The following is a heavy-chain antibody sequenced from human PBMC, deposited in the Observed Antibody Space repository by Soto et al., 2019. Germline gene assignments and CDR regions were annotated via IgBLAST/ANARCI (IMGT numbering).Heavy chain of an antibody. CDR2: IYYSGST. CDR3: ARSRDGYNYEGY. J-gene: IGHJ4*02. V-gene: IGHV4-30-4*01. CDR1: GGSISSGDYY. D-gene: IGHD5-12*01. Sequence: SETLSLTCTVSGGSISSGDYYWSWIRQPPEKGLEWIGYIYYSGSTYYNPSLKSRVTISVDTSKNQFSLKLSSVTAADTAVYYCARSRDGYNYEGYWGQGTLVTVS.